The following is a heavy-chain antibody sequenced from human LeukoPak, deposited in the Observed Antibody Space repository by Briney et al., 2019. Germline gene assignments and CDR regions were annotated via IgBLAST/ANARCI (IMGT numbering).Heavy chain of an antibody. CDR1: GGSISSSSYY. J-gene: IGHJ4*02. CDR2: IYYSGST. Sequence: PSETLSLTCTVSGGSISSSSYYWGWIRQPPGKGLEWIGYIYYSGSTNYNPSLKSRVTISVDTSKNQFSLKLSSVTAADTAVYYCARVDYGGNSIGDWGQGTLVTVSS. V-gene: IGHV4-61*05. D-gene: IGHD4-23*01. CDR3: ARVDYGGNSIGD.